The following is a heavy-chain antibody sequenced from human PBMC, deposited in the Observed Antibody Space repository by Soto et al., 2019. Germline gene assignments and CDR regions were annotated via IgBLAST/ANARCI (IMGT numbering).Heavy chain of an antibody. J-gene: IGHJ4*02. CDR3: ARRSSSWYFDY. D-gene: IGHD6-13*01. V-gene: IGHV3-23*01. CDR1: GFTFSSYA. CDR2: ISGSDDST. Sequence: EVQLLESGGGLVQPGGSLRLSCAASGFTFSSYAMNWVRQAPGKGLEWVSVISGSDDSTYYADSVKGRFTISRDNSKNTLYLQMNSLRAEDTAVYYCARRSSSWYFDYWGQGTLVTVSS.